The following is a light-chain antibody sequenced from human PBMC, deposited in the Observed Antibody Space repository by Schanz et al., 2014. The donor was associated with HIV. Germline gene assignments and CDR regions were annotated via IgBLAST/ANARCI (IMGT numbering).Light chain of an antibody. V-gene: IGKV1-27*01. CDR2: DAF. CDR1: QGISSY. CDR3: QKYNSAPLT. Sequence: IQLTQSPSSLSASVGDRVTITCRASQGISSYLAWYHQEPAKAPKLLIYDAFTLQTGVPSRFSGSGSGTDFTLTISRLQPEDVATYYCQKYNSAPLTFGGGTKVEI. J-gene: IGKJ4*01.